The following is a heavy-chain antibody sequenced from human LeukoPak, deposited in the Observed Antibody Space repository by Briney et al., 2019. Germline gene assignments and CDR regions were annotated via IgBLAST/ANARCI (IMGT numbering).Heavy chain of an antibody. D-gene: IGHD3-3*01. V-gene: IGHV6-1*01. Sequence: SQTLSLTCAISGDSVSSNSAAWNWIRQSPSRGLEWLGRTYYRSKWYNDYAVSVKSRITINPDTSKNQFSLKLTSVTAADTAVYYCARHEDPYDFWVGAFDIWGQGTMVTVSS. CDR3: ARHEDPYDFWVGAFDI. CDR2: TYYRSKWYN. J-gene: IGHJ3*02. CDR1: GDSVSSNSAA.